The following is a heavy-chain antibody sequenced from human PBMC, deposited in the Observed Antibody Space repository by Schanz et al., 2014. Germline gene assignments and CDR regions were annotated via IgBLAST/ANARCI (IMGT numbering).Heavy chain of an antibody. CDR3: ARDGDFDY. Sequence: EVQLLESGGGLVQPGGSLRLSCVASGFTFFGSFAMSWVRQAPGKGLEWVSGMSGSGSTADYADSVKGRFIISRDNSKNTLFLQMSSLRAEDTAVYYCARDGDFDYWGQGTLVTVSS. CDR1: GFTFFGSFA. CDR2: MSGSGSTA. J-gene: IGHJ4*02. V-gene: IGHV3-23*01.